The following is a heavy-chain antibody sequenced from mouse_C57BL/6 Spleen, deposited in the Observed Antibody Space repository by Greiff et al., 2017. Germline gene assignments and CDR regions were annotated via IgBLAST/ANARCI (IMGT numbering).Heavy chain of an antibody. Sequence: EVKLMESEGGLVQPGSSMKLSCTASGFTFSDYYMAWVRQVPEKGLEWVANINYDGSSTYYLDSLKSRFIISRDNAKNILYLQMSSLKSEDTATYYCARAQATGYYYAMDYWGQGTSVTVSS. CDR3: ARAQATGYYYAMDY. J-gene: IGHJ4*01. V-gene: IGHV5-16*01. D-gene: IGHD3-2*02. CDR1: GFTFSDYY. CDR2: INYDGSST.